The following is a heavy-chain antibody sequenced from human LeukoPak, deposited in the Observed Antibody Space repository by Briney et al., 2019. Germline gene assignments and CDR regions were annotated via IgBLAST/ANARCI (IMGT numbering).Heavy chain of an antibody. D-gene: IGHD1-26*01. J-gene: IGHJ5*02. CDR1: GYTFTGYY. Sequence: GASVKVSCKASGYTFTGYYMHWVRQAPGQGLEWMGWINPNSGGTNYAQKFQGRVTMTRDTSISTAYMELSRLRSDDTAVYYCARDLGQWELSNWFDPWGQGTLVTVSS. CDR3: ARDLGQWELSNWFDP. CDR2: INPNSGGT. V-gene: IGHV1-2*02.